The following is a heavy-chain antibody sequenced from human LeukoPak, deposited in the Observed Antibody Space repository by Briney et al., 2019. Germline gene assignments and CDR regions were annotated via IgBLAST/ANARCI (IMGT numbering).Heavy chain of an antibody. CDR3: ARGPNYSYYYDSSGYYYNY. CDR2: INPNSGNT. D-gene: IGHD3-22*01. V-gene: IGHV1-8*02. Sequence: ASVKVSCKASGYTFTVYYMHWVRQAPGQGLEWTGWINPNSGNTGYAQKFQGRVTMTRNTSISTAYMELSSLRCEDTAVYYCARGPNYSYYYDSSGYYYNYWGQGPLVTV. J-gene: IGHJ4*02. CDR1: GYTFTVYY.